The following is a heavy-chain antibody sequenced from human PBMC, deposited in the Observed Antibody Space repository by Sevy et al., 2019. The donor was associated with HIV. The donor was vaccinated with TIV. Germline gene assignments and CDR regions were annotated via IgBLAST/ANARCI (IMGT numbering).Heavy chain of an antibody. CDR2: ISGSGGST. V-gene: IGHV3-23*01. J-gene: IGHJ4*02. CDR3: AKGYCSSGSCYIDY. CDR1: GFTFSSYA. D-gene: IGHD2-15*01. Sequence: GGSLRLSCAASGFTFSSYAVSWVRQAPGKGLEWVSAISGSGGSTYYTDSVKGRFTISRDNSKNTLYLQMNSLRAEDTAVYYCAKGYCSSGSCYIDYWGQGTLVTVSS.